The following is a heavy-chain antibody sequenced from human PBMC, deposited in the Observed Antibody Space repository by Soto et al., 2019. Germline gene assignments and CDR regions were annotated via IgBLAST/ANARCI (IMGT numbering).Heavy chain of an antibody. Sequence: ASVKVSCKASGYTFTSYGISWVRQAPGQGLEWMGWISAYNGNTNYAQKLQGRVTMTTDTSTSTAYMELRSLRSDDTAVYYCASTPPGYSYGPFDYWGQGTLVTVSS. V-gene: IGHV1-18*01. CDR2: ISAYNGNT. J-gene: IGHJ4*02. CDR1: GYTFTSYG. CDR3: ASTPPGYSYGPFDY. D-gene: IGHD5-18*01.